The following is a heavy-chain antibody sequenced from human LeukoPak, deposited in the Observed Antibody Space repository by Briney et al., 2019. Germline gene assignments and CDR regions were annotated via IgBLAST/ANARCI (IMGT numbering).Heavy chain of an antibody. V-gene: IGHV1-18*01. Sequence: ASVKVSCKASGYAFSRYGINWVRQAPGQGLEWVGGISAYNGNANYAQNLQGRVTMTTDTSSSTAYMELRSLRSDDTAVYYCARSGQDGLGYWYFGLWGRGTLVTVSS. D-gene: IGHD6-19*01. CDR1: GYAFSRYG. CDR3: ARSGQDGLGYWYFGL. CDR2: ISAYNGNA. J-gene: IGHJ2*01.